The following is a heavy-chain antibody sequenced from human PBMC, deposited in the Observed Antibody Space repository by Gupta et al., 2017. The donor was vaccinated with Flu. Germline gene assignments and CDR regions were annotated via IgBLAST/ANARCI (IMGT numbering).Heavy chain of an antibody. CDR2: INPESGGT. V-gene: IGHV1-2*02. D-gene: IGHD2/OR15-2a*01. CDR1: GYSFIDYY. Sequence: QMHLMQSGTEVKRRGASVKVSCTASGYSFIDYYMHWVRQAPGQGLEWMGWINPESGGTHFAQKFQGRITMTRDTSISTVYMELSSLRSDDTAVYFCARTPSIAGWYFDVWGRGTLVTVSS. CDR3: ARTPSIAGWYFDV. J-gene: IGHJ2*01.